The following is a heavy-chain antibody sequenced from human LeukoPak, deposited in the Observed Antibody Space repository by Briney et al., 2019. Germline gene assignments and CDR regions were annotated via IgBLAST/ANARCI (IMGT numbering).Heavy chain of an antibody. CDR2: IYHSGST. CDR1: GGSISSSNW. V-gene: IGHV4-4*02. D-gene: IGHD5-12*01. Sequence: PSETLSLTCAVSGGSISSSNWWSWVRQPPGKGLEWIGEIYHSGSTNYNPSLKSRVTISVDKSENQFSLKLSSVTAADTAVYYCARGGGYASFDYWGQGTLVTVSS. CDR3: ARGGGYASFDY. J-gene: IGHJ4*02.